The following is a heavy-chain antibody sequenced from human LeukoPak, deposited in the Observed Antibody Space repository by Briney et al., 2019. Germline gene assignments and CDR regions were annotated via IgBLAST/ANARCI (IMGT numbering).Heavy chain of an antibody. CDR2: IHSDEIST. CDR1: GFTFSSYW. CDR3: ATGPFSAFGI. J-gene: IGHJ3*02. D-gene: IGHD1-14*01. V-gene: IGHV3-74*01. Sequence: GGSLRLSCAASGFTFSSYWMHWVRQAPGKGLVWVSHIHSDEISTAYADSVKGRFTISRDNTKNTLYLQMNSLRVEDTAVYFCATGPFSAFGIWGQGTTLTVSS.